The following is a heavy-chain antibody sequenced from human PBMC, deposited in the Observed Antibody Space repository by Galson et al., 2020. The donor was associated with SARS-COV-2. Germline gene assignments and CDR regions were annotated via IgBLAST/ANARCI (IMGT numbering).Heavy chain of an antibody. CDR1: GFTVSSNY. CDR2: IYRGGST. V-gene: IGHV3-53*01. CDR3: ARASPYSSSPIHHFDY. D-gene: IGHD6-6*01. Sequence: GGSLRLSCAASGFTVSSNYMSWVRQAPGKGLEWVSVIYRGGSTYYADSVKGRFTISRDNSKNTLYLQMNSLRAEDTAVYYCARASPYSSSPIHHFDYWGQGTLVTVSS. J-gene: IGHJ4*02.